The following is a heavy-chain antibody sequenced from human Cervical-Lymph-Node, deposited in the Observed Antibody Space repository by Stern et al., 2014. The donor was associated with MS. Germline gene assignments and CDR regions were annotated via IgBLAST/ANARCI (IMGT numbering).Heavy chain of an antibody. CDR2: TNPSGAT. Sequence: VQLVESGSEVKKPGASVKVSCKASEYTHNNYLIHWVRQAPGKRPHWMGGTNPSGATNYAQKVQDRVTMTTDASTSTFYMELSRLRSEDTAVYYCAVRYCSGGRCYSVPDVWGQGTTVIVSS. D-gene: IGHD2-15*01. J-gene: IGHJ6*02. V-gene: IGHV1-46*02. CDR1: EYTHNNYL. CDR3: AVRYCSGGRCYSVPDV.